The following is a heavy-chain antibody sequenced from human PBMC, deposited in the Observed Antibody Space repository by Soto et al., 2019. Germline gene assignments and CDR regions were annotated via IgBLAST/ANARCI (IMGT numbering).Heavy chain of an antibody. CDR2: ISAHNGNT. V-gene: IGHV1-18*01. Sequence: QVQLVQSGAEVKKPGASVKVSCKASGYTFTSYGISWVRQTPGQGLEWMGWISAHNGNTNYAQKRQGRLTMTTDTSTSTAYMELRSLRPDDTAVYYCARDGGAAAAIKNYGMDVWGQGTTVTVSS. J-gene: IGHJ6*02. D-gene: IGHD6-13*01. CDR1: GYTFTSYG. CDR3: ARDGGAAAAIKNYGMDV.